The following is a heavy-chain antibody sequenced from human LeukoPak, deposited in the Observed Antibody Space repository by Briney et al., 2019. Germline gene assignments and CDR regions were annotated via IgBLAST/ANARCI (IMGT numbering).Heavy chain of an antibody. CDR1: GYTLTGYY. CDR2: IDPNSGGT. CDR3: ARAYCSGGSCYREYYFDY. D-gene: IGHD2-15*01. J-gene: IGHJ4*02. V-gene: IGHV1-2*04. Sequence: ASVKVSCKASGYTLTGYYMHWVRQAPGQGLEWMGWIDPNSGGTNYAQRFQGWVTMTRDTSISTAYMELNRLRSDDTAVYYCARAYCSGGSCYREYYFDYWGQGTLVTVSS.